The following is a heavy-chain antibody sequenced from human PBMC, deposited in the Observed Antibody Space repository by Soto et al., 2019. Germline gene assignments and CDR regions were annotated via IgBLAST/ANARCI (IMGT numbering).Heavy chain of an antibody. CDR3: AKVLPATGIEGGGDAFDI. Sequence: GGSLRLSCEASGFTFRSFGMHWIRQAPGKGLEWVALISCDGTNKYYADSVRGRFTISRDNSKNTLYLEMNTLRVEDTAVYYCAKVLPATGIEGGGDAFDIWGQGTMVTVSS. D-gene: IGHD1-26*01. V-gene: IGHV3-30*18. J-gene: IGHJ3*02. CDR1: GFTFRSFG. CDR2: ISCDGTNK.